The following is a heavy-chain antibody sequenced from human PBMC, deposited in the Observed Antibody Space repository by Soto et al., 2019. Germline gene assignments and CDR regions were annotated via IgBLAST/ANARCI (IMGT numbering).Heavy chain of an antibody. CDR3: AKGLDYDFWSGSRYYMDV. D-gene: IGHD3-3*01. CDR1: GFTFSSYA. Sequence: EVQLLESGGGLVQPGGSLRLSCAASGFTFSSYAMSWVRQAPGKGLEWVSAISGSGGSTYYADSVKVRFTISRDNSKNTLYLQMNSLRAEDTAVYYCAKGLDYDFWSGSRYYMDVWGKGTTVTVSS. CDR2: ISGSGGST. J-gene: IGHJ6*03. V-gene: IGHV3-23*01.